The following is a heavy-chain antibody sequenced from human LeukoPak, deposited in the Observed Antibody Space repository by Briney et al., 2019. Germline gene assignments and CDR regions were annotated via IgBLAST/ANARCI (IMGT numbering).Heavy chain of an antibody. D-gene: IGHD6-13*01. J-gene: IGHJ5*02. CDR2: IYYSGST. CDR1: GGSISSSSYY. CDR3: ARDHRVWFDP. V-gene: IGHV4-39*07. Sequence: PSETLSLTCTVSGGSISSSSYYWGWIRQPPGKGLEWIGSIYYSGSTYYNPSLKSRVTISVDTSKNQFSLKLSSVTAADTAVYYCARDHRVWFDPWGQGTLVTVSS.